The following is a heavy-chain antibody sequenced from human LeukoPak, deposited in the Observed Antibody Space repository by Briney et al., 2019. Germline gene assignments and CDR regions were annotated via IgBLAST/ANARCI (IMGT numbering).Heavy chain of an antibody. CDR3: ARDQRDYDILTGYSSPDY. Sequence: ASVKVSCKASGYTFTSYAMNWVRQAPGQGLEWMGWINTNTGNPTYAQGFTGRFVFSLDTSVSTAYLQISSLKAEDTAVYYCARDQRDYDILTGYSSPDYWGQGTLVTVSS. J-gene: IGHJ4*02. V-gene: IGHV7-4-1*02. D-gene: IGHD3-9*01. CDR1: GYTFTSYA. CDR2: INTNTGNP.